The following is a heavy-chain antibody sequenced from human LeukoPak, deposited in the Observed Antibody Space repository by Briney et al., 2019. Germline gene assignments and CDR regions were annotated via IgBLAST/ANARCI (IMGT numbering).Heavy chain of an antibody. D-gene: IGHD3-10*01. J-gene: IGHJ4*02. V-gene: IGHV4-59*08. CDR1: GGSFRGYY. CDR3: ARHLKVRGVIDGYFDY. CDR2: IYYSGST. Sequence: PSETLSLTCTVYGGSFRGYYWSWIRQPPGKGLEWIGYIYYSGSTNYNPSLKSRVTISVDTSKNQFSLKLSSVTAADTAVYYCARHLKVRGVIDGYFDYWGQGTLVTVSS.